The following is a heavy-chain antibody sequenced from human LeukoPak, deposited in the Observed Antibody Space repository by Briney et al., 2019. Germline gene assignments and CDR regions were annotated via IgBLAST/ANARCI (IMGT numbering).Heavy chain of an antibody. D-gene: IGHD1-7*01. CDR3: ARGDNRNYAGNDY. CDR2: ISAYNGNT. J-gene: IGHJ4*02. Sequence: ASVKVSCKASGYTFTTYGIGWVRQAPGQGLEWMGWISAYNGNTNYAQKFQGRVTMTTDTSTSTAYMELRSLTSDDTAVYYCARGDNRNYAGNDYWGRGTLVTVSS. V-gene: IGHV1-18*01. CDR1: GYTFTTYG.